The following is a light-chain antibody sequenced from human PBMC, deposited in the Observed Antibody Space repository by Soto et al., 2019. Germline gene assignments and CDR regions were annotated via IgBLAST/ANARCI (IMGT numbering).Light chain of an antibody. CDR2: GAS. J-gene: IGKJ4*01. Sequence: EIVLTQSPGTLSLSPGERATLSCRASQSVSSSYLAWYQQKPGQAPRLLIYGASSRATGIPDRFSGSGSGTDCTLTISRLEPEEFAVYYCQQYGSSPPVTFGGGTKVEIK. CDR1: QSVSSSY. CDR3: QQYGSSPPVT. V-gene: IGKV3-20*01.